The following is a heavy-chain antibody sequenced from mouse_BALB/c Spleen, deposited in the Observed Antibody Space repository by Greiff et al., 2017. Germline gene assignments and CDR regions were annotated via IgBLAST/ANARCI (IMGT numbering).Heavy chain of an antibody. J-gene: IGHJ4*01. Sequence: DLVKPGASVKLSCKASGYTFTSYWINWIKQRPGQGLEWIGRIAPGSGSTYYNEMFKGKATLTVDTSSSTAYIQLSSLSSEDSAVYYCARRGRVYAMDYWGQGTSVTVSS. CDR2: IAPGSGST. CDR3: ARRGRVYAMDY. V-gene: IGHV1S41*01. CDR1: GYTFTSYW.